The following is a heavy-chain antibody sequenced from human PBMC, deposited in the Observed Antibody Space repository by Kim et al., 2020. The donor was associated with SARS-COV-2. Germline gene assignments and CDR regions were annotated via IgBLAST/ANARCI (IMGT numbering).Heavy chain of an antibody. CDR1: GFTFSSYS. Sequence: GGSLRLSCAASGFTFSSYSMNWVRQAPGKGLEWVSSISSSSSYIYYADSVKGRFTISRDNAKNSLYLQMNSLRAEDTAVYYCARGNITVTEYYFDYWGQGTLVTVSS. CDR3: ARGNITVTEYYFDY. CDR2: ISSSSSYI. V-gene: IGHV3-21*01. J-gene: IGHJ4*02. D-gene: IGHD1-20*01.